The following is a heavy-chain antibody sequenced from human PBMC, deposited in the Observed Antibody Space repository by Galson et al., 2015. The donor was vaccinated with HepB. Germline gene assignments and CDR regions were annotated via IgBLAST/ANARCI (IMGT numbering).Heavy chain of an antibody. Sequence: SLRLSCAASGFTFSSYAMSWVRQAPGKGLEWVSAISGSGGSTYYADSVKGRFTISRDNSKNTLYLQMNSLRAEDTAVYYCAKYRQGGQLVRYFQHWGQGTLVTVSS. CDR2: ISGSGGST. J-gene: IGHJ1*01. CDR1: GFTFSSYA. CDR3: AKYRQGGQLVRYFQH. V-gene: IGHV3-23*01. D-gene: IGHD6-13*01.